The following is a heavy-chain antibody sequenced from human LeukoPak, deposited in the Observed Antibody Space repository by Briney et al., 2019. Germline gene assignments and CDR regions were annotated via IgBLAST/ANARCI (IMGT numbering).Heavy chain of an antibody. CDR3: ARDLGYYDSSGYYPLYYYGMDV. V-gene: IGHV3-7*01. D-gene: IGHD3-22*01. J-gene: IGHJ6*02. CDR2: INEDGSEK. Sequence: PGGSLRLSCAASGFNFISYWMSWVRQAPGKRLEWVANINEDGSEKYYVDSVKGRFTISRDNAKNSLYLQMNSLRAEDTAVYYCARDLGYYDSSGYYPLYYYGMDVWGQGTTVTVSS. CDR1: GFNFISYW.